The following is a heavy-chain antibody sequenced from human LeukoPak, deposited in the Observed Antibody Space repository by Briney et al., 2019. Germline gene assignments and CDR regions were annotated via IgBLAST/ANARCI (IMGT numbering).Heavy chain of an antibody. V-gene: IGHV3-66*01. CDR1: GFTVSSNY. CDR2: IYSGGST. D-gene: IGHD2-15*01. J-gene: IGHJ4*02. Sequence: PGGSLRLSCAASGFTVSSNYMSWVRQAPGKGLEWVSVIYSGGSTYYADSVKGRFTISRDNSKNTLYLQMNSLRAEDTAVYYCAKLSGYCSGGSCPGTFDYWGQGTLVTVSS. CDR3: AKLSGYCSGGSCPGTFDY.